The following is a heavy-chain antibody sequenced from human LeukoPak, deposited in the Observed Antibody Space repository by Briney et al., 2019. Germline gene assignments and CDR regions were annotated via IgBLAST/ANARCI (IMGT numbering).Heavy chain of an antibody. D-gene: IGHD3-3*01. Sequence: PSETLSLTCTVSGGSISSGDYYWSWIRQPPGKGLEWIGYIYYSGSTNYNPSLKSRVTISVDTSKNQFSLKLSSVTAADTAVYYCARAPHYDFWSGYYLIGAFDIWGQGTMVTVSS. CDR2: IYYSGST. CDR1: GGSISSGDYY. J-gene: IGHJ3*02. V-gene: IGHV4-61*08. CDR3: ARAPHYDFWSGYYLIGAFDI.